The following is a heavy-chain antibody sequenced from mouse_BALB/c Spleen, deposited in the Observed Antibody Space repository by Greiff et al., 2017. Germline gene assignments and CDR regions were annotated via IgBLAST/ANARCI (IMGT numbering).Heavy chain of an antibody. CDR3: ARVRQLWLRAMDY. D-gene: IGHD3-1*01. CDR2: MNPSRGYT. Sequence: QVHVKQSGAELARPGDSVKMSCKVSGSPFPSYTMHWVKQRPGQGLEWIGYMNPSRGYTNYNQKFKEKATLTADKSSRTAYMQLSSLTSEDSAVYYYARVRQLWLRAMDYWGQGTSVTVSS. V-gene: IGHV1-4*01. CDR1: GSPFPSYT. J-gene: IGHJ4*01.